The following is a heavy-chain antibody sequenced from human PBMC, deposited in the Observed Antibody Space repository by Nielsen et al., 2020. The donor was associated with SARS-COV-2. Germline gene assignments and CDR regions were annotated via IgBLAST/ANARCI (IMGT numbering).Heavy chain of an antibody. V-gene: IGHV4-4*02. CDR1: GGSVSSNDW. D-gene: IGHD2-2*01. Sequence: SETLSLTCAVSGGSVSSNDWWTWFRQSPGKGLEWIGEVSHSGSINYNPSLKSRVTLSMDKSKRQFSLRLTSVSAADTAVYFCARGDLVVVPSPILGLGPFFYYFYLDVWGKGTTVTVSS. J-gene: IGHJ6*03. CDR3: ARGDLVVVPSPILGLGPFFYYFYLDV. CDR2: VSHSGSI.